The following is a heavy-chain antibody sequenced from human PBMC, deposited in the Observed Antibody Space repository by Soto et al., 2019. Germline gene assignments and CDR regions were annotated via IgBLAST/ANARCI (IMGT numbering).Heavy chain of an antibody. J-gene: IGHJ4*02. CDR3: ARVRYSSSWRGIDY. CDR1: GYTFTSYG. Sequence: ASVKVSCKAAGYTFTSYGISWVRQAPGQGLEWMGWISAYNGNTNYAQKLQGRVTMTTDTSTSTAYMELSSLRSEDTAVYYCARVRYSSSWRGIDYWGQGTLVTVSS. D-gene: IGHD6-13*01. CDR2: ISAYNGNT. V-gene: IGHV1-18*01.